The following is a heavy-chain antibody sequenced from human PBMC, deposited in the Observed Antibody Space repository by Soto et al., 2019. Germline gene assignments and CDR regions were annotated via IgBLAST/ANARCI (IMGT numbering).Heavy chain of an antibody. D-gene: IGHD6-19*01. CDR3: ARFIAVAGISSFGPGPKNNYYYYGMDV. Sequence: PSQTLSLTCVISGDSVSRNGAAWNWIRQSPSRGLEWLGRTYYGSTQYNEYATSVKGRMSVNPDTSKNQVSLQLNFVTPEDTGVYYCARFIAVAGISSFGPGPKNNYYYYGMDVWGQGTTVTSP. J-gene: IGHJ6*02. CDR2: TYYGSTQYN. CDR1: GDSVSRNGAA. V-gene: IGHV6-1*01.